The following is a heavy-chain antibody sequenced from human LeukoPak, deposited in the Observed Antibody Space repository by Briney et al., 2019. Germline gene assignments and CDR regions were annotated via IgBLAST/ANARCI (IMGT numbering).Heavy chain of an antibody. CDR2: VNPHSGGT. CDR1: GYTFTDYG. CDR3: ARTDNRYDSRLLFN. J-gene: IGHJ4*02. Sequence: ASVKVSCKASGYTFTDYGISWVRQAPGHGLEWMGWVNPHSGGTNFAQGFRGKVAMTRDTSVTTAYLELNSLQSDDTAIYYRARTDNRYDSRLLFNWGQGTQITVSS. V-gene: IGHV1-2*02. D-gene: IGHD3-22*01.